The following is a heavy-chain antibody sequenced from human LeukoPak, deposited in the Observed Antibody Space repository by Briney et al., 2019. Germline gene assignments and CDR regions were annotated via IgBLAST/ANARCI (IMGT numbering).Heavy chain of an antibody. CDR3: ARLSDGDGIAARAGLDY. J-gene: IGHJ4*02. D-gene: IGHD6-13*01. CDR2: ISAYNGNT. V-gene: IGHV1-18*01. CDR1: GYTFTSYG. Sequence: GASVKVSCKASGYTFTSYGISWVRQAPGQGLEWMGWISAYNGNTNYAQKLQGRVTMTTDTSTSTAYMELRSLRSDDTAVYYCARLSDGDGIAARAGLDYWGQGTLVTVSS.